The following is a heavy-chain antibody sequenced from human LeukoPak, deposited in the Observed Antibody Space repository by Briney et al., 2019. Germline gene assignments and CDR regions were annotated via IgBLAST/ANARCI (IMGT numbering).Heavy chain of an antibody. CDR1: GFTFSSYE. V-gene: IGHV3-48*03. CDR3: ARSARLMKGVVEVTALDD. Sequence: TGGSLRLSCVASGFTFSSYEMKWVRQAPGKGLEWVSYISSGGSTIYYADSVKGRFTIARDNAKNSVYLEMNSLRADDTAVYYCARSARLMKGVVEVTALDDWGQGTLVTVPS. J-gene: IGHJ4*02. D-gene: IGHD3-3*01. CDR2: ISSGGSTI.